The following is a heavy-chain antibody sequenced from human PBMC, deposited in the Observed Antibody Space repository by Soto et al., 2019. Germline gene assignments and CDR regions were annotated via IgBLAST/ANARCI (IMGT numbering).Heavy chain of an antibody. CDR3: ARGGTLGYCTNGVCYDYSYYGMDV. D-gene: IGHD2-8*01. Sequence: GGSLRLSCAASGFTFSSYWMHWVRQASGKGLVWASRINSDGSSTSYADSVKGRFTISRDNAKNTLYLQMNSLRAEDTAVYYCARGGTLGYCTNGVCYDYSYYGMDVWGQGTTVTVSS. J-gene: IGHJ6*02. CDR1: GFTFSSYW. CDR2: INSDGSST. V-gene: IGHV3-74*01.